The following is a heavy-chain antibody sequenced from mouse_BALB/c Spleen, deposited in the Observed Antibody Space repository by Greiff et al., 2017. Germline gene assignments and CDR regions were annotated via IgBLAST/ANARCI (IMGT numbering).Heavy chain of an antibody. CDR3: ARLWGGYFDY. V-gene: IGHV5-12-2*01. CDR2: ISNGGGST. Sequence: EVHLVESGGGLVQPGGSLKLSCAASGFTFSSYTMSWVRQTPEKRLEWVAYISNGGGSTYYPDTVKGRFTISRDNAKNTLYLQMSSLKSEDTAMYYCARLWGGYFDYWGQGTTLTVSS. J-gene: IGHJ2*01. CDR1: GFTFSSYT. D-gene: IGHD4-1*01.